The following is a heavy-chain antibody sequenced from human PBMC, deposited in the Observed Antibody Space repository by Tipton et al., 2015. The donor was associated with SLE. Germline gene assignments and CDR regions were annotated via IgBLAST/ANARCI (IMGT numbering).Heavy chain of an antibody. D-gene: IGHD3-10*01. J-gene: IGHJ5*02. Sequence: TLSLTCTVSGGSISSSSYYWGWIRQPPGKGLEWIGSIYFSGTTRYHPSLESRLSISVDTSKNQFSLKLSSVTAADTAVYFCARRLSYWPNWFDPWGQGTLVTVSS. CDR3: ARRLSYWPNWFDP. CDR2: IYFSGTT. CDR1: GGSISSSSYY. V-gene: IGHV4-39*07.